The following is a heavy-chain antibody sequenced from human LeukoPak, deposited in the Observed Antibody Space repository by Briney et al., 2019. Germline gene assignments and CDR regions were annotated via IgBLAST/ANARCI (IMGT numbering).Heavy chain of an antibody. CDR3: ARSRAFDY. J-gene: IGHJ4*02. Sequence: GGSLRLFCAASGYTFSSYGMHWARQAPGKGLEWVALIKPDGSNKYYADSVKGRFTISRDNSKNTLHRQMKSLRAEDTAVYYCARSRAFDYWGQGTLVTVSS. D-gene: IGHD2/OR15-2a*01. CDR1: GYTFSSYG. V-gene: IGHV3-30*03. CDR2: IKPDGSNK.